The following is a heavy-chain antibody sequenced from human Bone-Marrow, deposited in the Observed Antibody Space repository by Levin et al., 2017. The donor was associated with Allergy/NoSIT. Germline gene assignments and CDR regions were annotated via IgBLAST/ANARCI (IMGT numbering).Heavy chain of an antibody. Sequence: GESLKISCAASGFTFSNYWIHWVRQAPGKGLVWVSGLNSDGSSTSYADSVKGRFTSSRDNAKNTLFLQMNSLRAEDTAVYYCARATKKYCSGGNCYFDDAFDMWGQGTMVTVSS. V-gene: IGHV3-74*01. CDR2: LNSDGSST. D-gene: IGHD2-15*01. CDR3: ARATKKYCSGGNCYFDDAFDM. J-gene: IGHJ3*02. CDR1: GFTFSNYW.